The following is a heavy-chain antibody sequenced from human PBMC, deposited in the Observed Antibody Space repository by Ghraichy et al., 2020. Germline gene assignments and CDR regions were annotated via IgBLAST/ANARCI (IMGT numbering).Heavy chain of an antibody. D-gene: IGHD6-13*01. J-gene: IGHJ6*02. Sequence: TETLSLTCTVSGGSISSYYWSWIRQPPGKGLEWIGYIYYSGSTNYNPSLKSRVTISVDTSKNQFSLKLSSVTAADTAVYYCASTRQQLGHYYYYGMDVWGQGTTVTVSS. CDR2: IYYSGST. CDR1: GGSISSYY. V-gene: IGHV4-59*01. CDR3: ASTRQQLGHYYYYGMDV.